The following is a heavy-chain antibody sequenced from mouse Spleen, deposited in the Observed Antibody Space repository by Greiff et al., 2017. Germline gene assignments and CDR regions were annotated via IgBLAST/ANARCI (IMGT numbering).Heavy chain of an antibody. CDR2: INPNNGGT. D-gene: IGHD1-1*01. CDR3: ARAGSSYWYFDV. V-gene: IGHV1-18*01. CDR1: GYTFTDYN. Sequence: EVQLQESGPELVKPGASVKIPCKASGYTFTDYNMDWVKQSHGKSLEWIGDINPNNGGTIYNQKFKGKATLTVDKSSSTAYMELRSLTSEDTAVYYCARAGSSYWYFDVWGAGTTVTVSS. J-gene: IGHJ1*01.